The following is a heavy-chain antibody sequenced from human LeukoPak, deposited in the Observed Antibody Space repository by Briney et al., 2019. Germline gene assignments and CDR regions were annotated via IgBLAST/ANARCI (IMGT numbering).Heavy chain of an antibody. D-gene: IGHD4-23*01. CDR3: ARDRDGGNSWFEVWRYDAFDI. J-gene: IGHJ3*02. V-gene: IGHV3-7*01. Sequence: GGSLRLSCAASGFTFSSYWMSWVRQAPGKGLEWVADIKQDGSEKYYVDSVKGRFTISRDNAKNSLYLQMNSLRAEDTAVYYCARDRDGGNSWFEVWRYDAFDIWGQGTMVTVSS. CDR2: IKQDGSEK. CDR1: GFTFSSYW.